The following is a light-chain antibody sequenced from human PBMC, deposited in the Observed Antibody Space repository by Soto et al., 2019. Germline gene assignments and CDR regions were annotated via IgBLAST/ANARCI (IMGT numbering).Light chain of an antibody. Sequence: EIILTQSPDTLSLSPGERATLSCRASQTVSSNYLAWCQQRPGQAPRLLIYGASTRAAAIPDRFSGSGSGTDFTLTITRLEPEDSAVYYCHQYGSSPATFGQGTNVDIK. CDR3: HQYGSSPAT. J-gene: IGKJ1*01. CDR1: QTVSSNY. V-gene: IGKV3-20*01. CDR2: GAS.